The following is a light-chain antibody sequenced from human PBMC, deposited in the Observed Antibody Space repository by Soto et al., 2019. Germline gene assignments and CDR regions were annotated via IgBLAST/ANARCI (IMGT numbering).Light chain of an antibody. CDR2: EVS. J-gene: IGLJ3*02. V-gene: IGLV2-14*01. CDR1: SSDVGGYKF. Sequence: QSALTQPASVSGSPGQSITISCTGTSSDVGGYKFVSWYQQHPGKAPKLMIYEVSNRPSGVSNRFSGSKSGNTASLTISGLLAEDEADYYCSSYTSSRSWVFGGGTKLTVL. CDR3: SSYTSSRSWV.